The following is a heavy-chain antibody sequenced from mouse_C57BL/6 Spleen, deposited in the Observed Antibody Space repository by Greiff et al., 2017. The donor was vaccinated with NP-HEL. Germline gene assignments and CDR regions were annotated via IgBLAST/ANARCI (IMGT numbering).Heavy chain of an antibody. CDR3: ARSSRQLRLPYWYFDV. J-gene: IGHJ1*03. CDR1: GYTFTSYW. V-gene: IGHV1-61*01. Sequence: QVQLQQPGAELVRPGSSVKLSCKASGYTFTSYWMDWVKQRPGQGLEWIGNIYPSDSETHYNQKFKDKATLTVDKSSSTAYMQLSSLTSEDSAVYYCARSSRQLRLPYWYFDVWGTGTTVTVSS. D-gene: IGHD3-2*02. CDR2: IYPSDSET.